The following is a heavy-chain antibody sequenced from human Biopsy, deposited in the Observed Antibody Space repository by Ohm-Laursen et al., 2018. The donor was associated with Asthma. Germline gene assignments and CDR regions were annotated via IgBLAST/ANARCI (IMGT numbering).Heavy chain of an antibody. CDR3: ATPYYYDSSGWGY. Sequence: SLRLSCSASGFTMGINGINWARQAPGKGLEWVSTIYSGGDTFYAESVQGQFTISRDYSKNTVYLQMHSLTTEDTAVYFCATPYYYDSSGWGYWGQGTLVTVSS. CDR2: IYSGGDT. D-gene: IGHD3-22*01. J-gene: IGHJ4*02. CDR1: GFTMGING. V-gene: IGHV3-53*01.